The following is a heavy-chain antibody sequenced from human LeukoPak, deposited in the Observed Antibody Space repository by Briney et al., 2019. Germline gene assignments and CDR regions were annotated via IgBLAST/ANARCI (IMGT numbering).Heavy chain of an antibody. V-gene: IGHV4-59*01. D-gene: IGHD3-10*01. J-gene: IGHJ5*02. Sequence: SETLSLTCTASGGSISSYYWSWIRQPPGKGLEWIGYIYYSGSTNYNPSLKSQVTISVDTSKNQFSLKLSSVTAADTAVYYCARDYYGSGSYYNAATFNWFDPWGQGTLVTVSS. CDR2: IYYSGST. CDR3: ARDYYGSGSYYNAATFNWFDP. CDR1: GGSISSYY.